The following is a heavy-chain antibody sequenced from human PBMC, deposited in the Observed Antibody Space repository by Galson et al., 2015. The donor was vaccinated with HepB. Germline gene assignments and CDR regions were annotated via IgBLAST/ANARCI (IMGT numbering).Heavy chain of an antibody. CDR2: INHSGST. D-gene: IGHD1-14*01. V-gene: IGHV4-34*01. Sequence: ETLSLTCAVYGGSFSGYYWSWIRQPPGKGLEWIGEINHSGSTNYNPSLKSRVTISVDTSKNQFSLKLSSVTAADTAVYYCASGGQPIRRWGQGTLVTVSS. J-gene: IGHJ4*02. CDR3: ASGGQPIRR. CDR1: GGSFSGYY.